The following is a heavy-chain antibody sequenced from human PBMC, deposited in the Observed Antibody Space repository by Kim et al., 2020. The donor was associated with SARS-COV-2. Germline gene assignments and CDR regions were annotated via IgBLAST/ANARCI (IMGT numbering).Heavy chain of an antibody. CDR2: IWYDGSKK. J-gene: IGHJ6*03. CDR1: GFTFSSYG. Sequence: GGSLRLSCAASGFTFSSYGMHWVRQAPGKGLEWVAVIWYDGSKKYYADSVKGRFTISRDNSKNTMYLQMNSLRAEDTAVYYCARWSGDRVYYMDVWGKGTTVTVSS. CDR3: ARWSGDRVYYMDV. D-gene: IGHD4-17*01. V-gene: IGHV3-33*01.